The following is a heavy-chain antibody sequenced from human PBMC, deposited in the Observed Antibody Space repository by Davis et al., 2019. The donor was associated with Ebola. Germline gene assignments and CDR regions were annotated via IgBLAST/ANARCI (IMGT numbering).Heavy chain of an antibody. CDR1: GFTFSSYS. CDR3: AKNRYGSGYSAFQH. Sequence: GESLKISCAASGFTFSSYSMNWVRQAPGKGLEWVSYISSSSSTIYYADSVKGRLTISRDNSKNTLYLQMNSPRAEDTAVYYCAKNRYGSGYSAFQHWGQGTLVTVSS. J-gene: IGHJ1*01. CDR2: ISSSSSTI. V-gene: IGHV3-48*01. D-gene: IGHD3-22*01.